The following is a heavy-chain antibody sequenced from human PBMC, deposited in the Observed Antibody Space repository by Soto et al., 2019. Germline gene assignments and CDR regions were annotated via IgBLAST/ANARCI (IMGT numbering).Heavy chain of an antibody. CDR2: LSRGDER. J-gene: IGHJ6*01. V-gene: IGHV4-4*02. CDR1: GAPITTTKW. CDR3: ATQTISYTGGV. Sequence: QVQLQESGPGLVKPSETLSLTCTVSGAPITTTKWWAWVRLPPGKGLEWIRELSRGDERSSNPSLEGRFTMSLDKSNNHFSLKLTSVTAADTAIYYGATQTISYTGGVWGRGTSVNVSS. D-gene: IGHD7-27*01.